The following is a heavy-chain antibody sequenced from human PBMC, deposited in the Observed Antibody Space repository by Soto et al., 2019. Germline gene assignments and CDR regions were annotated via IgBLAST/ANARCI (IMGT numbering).Heavy chain of an antibody. CDR1: GGTFSSYA. J-gene: IGHJ6*02. Sequence: LVKVSCKASGGTFSSYAISWVRQAPGQGLEWMGGIIPIFGTANYAQKFQGRVTITADKSTSTAYMELSSLRSEDTAVYYRARDSHPAAAAKGGYYYYYYGMDVWGQGTTVTVSS. CDR3: ARDSHPAAAAKGGYYYYYYGMDV. V-gene: IGHV1-69*06. D-gene: IGHD2-2*01. CDR2: IIPIFGTA.